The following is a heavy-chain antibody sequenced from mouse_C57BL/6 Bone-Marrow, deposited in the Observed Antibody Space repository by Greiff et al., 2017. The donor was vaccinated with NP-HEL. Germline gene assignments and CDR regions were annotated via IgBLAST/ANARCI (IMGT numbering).Heavy chain of an antibody. D-gene: IGHD2-4*01. CDR1: GFTFSDYG. J-gene: IGHJ2*01. V-gene: IGHV5-17*01. CDR2: ISSGSSTI. Sequence: EVKLMESGGGLVKPGGSLKLSCAASGFTFSDYGMHWVRQAPEKGLEWVAYISSGSSTIYYADTVKGRFTISRDNAKNTLFLQMTSLRSEDTAMYYCARGATYDYGLDYWGQGTTLTVSS. CDR3: ARGATYDYGLDY.